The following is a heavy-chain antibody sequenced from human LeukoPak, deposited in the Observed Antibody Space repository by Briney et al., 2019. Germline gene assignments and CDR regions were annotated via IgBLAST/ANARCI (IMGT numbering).Heavy chain of an antibody. CDR2: FDPEDGET. CDR1: GYTFTGYY. CDR3: ATIYDSSGYPGRWFDP. Sequence: GASVKVSCKASGYTFTGYYIHWVRQAPGKGLEWMGGFDPEDGETIYAQKFQGRVTMTEDTSTDTAYMELSSLRSEDTAVHYCATIYDSSGYPGRWFDPWGQGTLVTVSS. V-gene: IGHV1-24*01. J-gene: IGHJ5*02. D-gene: IGHD3-22*01.